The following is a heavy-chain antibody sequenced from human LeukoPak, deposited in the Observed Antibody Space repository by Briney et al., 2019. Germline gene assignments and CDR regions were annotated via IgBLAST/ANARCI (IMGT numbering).Heavy chain of an antibody. CDR2: ISGSGGST. V-gene: IGHV3-23*01. CDR3: AKTRYSSGWYEYYFDY. Sequence: GGSLRLSCAASGFTFSSYAMSWVRQAPGNGLEWVSAISGSGGSTYYADSVKGRFTISRDNSKNTLYLQMNSLRAEDTAVYYCAKTRYSSGWYEYYFDYWGQGTLVTVSS. D-gene: IGHD6-19*01. J-gene: IGHJ4*02. CDR1: GFTFSSYA.